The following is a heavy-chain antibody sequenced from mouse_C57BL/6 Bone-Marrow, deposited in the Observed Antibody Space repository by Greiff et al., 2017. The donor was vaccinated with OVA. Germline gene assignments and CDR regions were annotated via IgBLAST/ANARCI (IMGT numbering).Heavy chain of an antibody. CDR2: IDPNSGGT. CDR1: GYTFTSYW. V-gene: IGHV1-72*01. D-gene: IGHD3-2*02. CDR3: ARGAAQAIYYFDY. Sequence: QVQLKQPGAELVKPGASVKLSCKASGYTFTSYWMHWVKQRPGRGLEWIGRIDPNSGGTKYNEKFKSKATLTVDKPSSTAYMQLSSLTSEDSAVYYCARGAAQAIYYFDYWGQGTTLTVSS. J-gene: IGHJ2*01.